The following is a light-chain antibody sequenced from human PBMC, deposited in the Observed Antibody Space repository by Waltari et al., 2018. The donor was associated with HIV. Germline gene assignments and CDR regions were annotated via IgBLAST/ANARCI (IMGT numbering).Light chain of an antibody. V-gene: IGLV1-40*01. Sequence: QSVLTQPPSVSGVPGQRVTISCTGSSSKLGAGCFAHGYQHLQGTAPTLLIYRDIKRPSGVPDRFSGTKSGNSASLAITGLQAEDEADYYCQSYDRSLSASVFGGGTKLTVL. CDR2: RDI. J-gene: IGLJ3*02. CDR1: SSKLGAGCF. CDR3: QSYDRSLSASV.